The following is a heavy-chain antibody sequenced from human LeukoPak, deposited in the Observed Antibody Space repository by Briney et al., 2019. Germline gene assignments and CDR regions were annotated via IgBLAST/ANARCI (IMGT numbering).Heavy chain of an antibody. Sequence: PSETLSLTCSVSGGSISSYYWSWIRQPPGKGLEWIGYIYYSGSTNYNPSLKSRVTISVDRSKNQFSLKLSSVTAADTAVYYCARELLKVFDYWGQGTLVTVSS. J-gene: IGHJ4*02. CDR3: ARELLKVFDY. V-gene: IGHV4-59*12. D-gene: IGHD1-26*01. CDR1: GGSISSYY. CDR2: IYYSGST.